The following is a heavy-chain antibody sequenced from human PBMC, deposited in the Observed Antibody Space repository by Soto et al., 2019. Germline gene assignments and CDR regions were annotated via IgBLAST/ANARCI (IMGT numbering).Heavy chain of an antibody. D-gene: IGHD1-1*01. Sequence: SETLSLTCNVSGGSMTTGSYFWSWIRRPPGKGLEWIGYVFRGGSVNHSPSFKSRVTISIDTSKNQFSLMLKSVTAADTAVYFCARARNRYFDFWGQGXLVTVSS. CDR3: ARARNRYFDF. J-gene: IGHJ4*02. CDR2: VFRGGSV. V-gene: IGHV4-61*01. CDR1: GGSMTTGSYF.